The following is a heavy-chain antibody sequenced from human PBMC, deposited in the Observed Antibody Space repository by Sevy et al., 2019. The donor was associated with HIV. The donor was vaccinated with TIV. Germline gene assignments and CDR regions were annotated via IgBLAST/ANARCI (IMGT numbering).Heavy chain of an antibody. Sequence: GGSLRLSCAASGFTFSSYAMSWVRQAPGKGLEWVSAISGRGGSTYYADSVKGRFTISRDNSKNTLYLQRNSLRAEDTAVYYCAKAVLTVTTSAYNWFDPWGQGTLVTVSS. CDR2: ISGRGGST. CDR3: AKAVLTVTTSAYNWFDP. V-gene: IGHV3-23*01. D-gene: IGHD4-17*01. CDR1: GFTFSSYA. J-gene: IGHJ5*02.